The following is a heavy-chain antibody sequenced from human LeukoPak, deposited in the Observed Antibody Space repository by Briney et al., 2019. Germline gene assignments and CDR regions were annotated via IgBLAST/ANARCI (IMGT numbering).Heavy chain of an antibody. CDR3: AEQRDSYYFDY. J-gene: IGHJ4*02. V-gene: IGHV3-23*01. CDR2: ISGSGGST. D-gene: IGHD6-25*01. Sequence: GRSLRLSCAASGFTFSSYAMSWVRQAPGKGLEWVSAISGSGGSTYYADSVKGRFTISRDNSKNTLYLQMNSLRAEDTAVYYCAEQRDSYYFDYWGQGTLVTVSS. CDR1: GFTFSSYA.